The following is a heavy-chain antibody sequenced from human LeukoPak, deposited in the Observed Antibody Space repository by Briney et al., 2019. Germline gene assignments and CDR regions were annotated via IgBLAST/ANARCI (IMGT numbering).Heavy chain of an antibody. CDR2: IDPNSGDT. J-gene: IGHJ4*02. CDR1: GYTFTGYY. Sequence: GASVKVSCKSSGYTFTGYYMHWVRQASGQGLEWMGWIDPNSGDTHYPQKFQGRVTMTRDTSISTTYMELSRLRSDDTAIYYCARDFGGNPRPIDYWGQGTLVTVSS. D-gene: IGHD4-23*01. V-gene: IGHV1-2*02. CDR3: ARDFGGNPRPIDY.